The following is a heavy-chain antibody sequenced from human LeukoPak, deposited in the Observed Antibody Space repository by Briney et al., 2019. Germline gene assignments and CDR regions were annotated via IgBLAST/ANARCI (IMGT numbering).Heavy chain of an antibody. V-gene: IGHV1-69*13. Sequence: GASVKVSCKASGYTFSSYAISWVRQAPGQGLEWMGGIIPIFGTANYAQKFQGRVTITADESTSTAYMELSSLRSEDTAVYYCARQAFWSGYYPYWGQGTLVTVSS. J-gene: IGHJ4*02. CDR3: ARQAFWSGYYPY. CDR2: IIPIFGTA. CDR1: GYTFSSYA. D-gene: IGHD3-3*01.